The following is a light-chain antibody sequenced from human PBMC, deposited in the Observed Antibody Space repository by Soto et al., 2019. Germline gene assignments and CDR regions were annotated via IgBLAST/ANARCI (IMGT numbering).Light chain of an antibody. Sequence: DIQITQSPSSLSASVGDRVTITCQASQDIRKYLNWYQQKPGKAPKLLIYGASNLETGVPSRFSGSGYGTDFTFTISSRQPEDIATYYCQHYDHLPPFTFGPGTKVAIK. J-gene: IGKJ3*01. CDR3: QHYDHLPPFT. CDR1: QDIRKY. CDR2: GAS. V-gene: IGKV1-33*01.